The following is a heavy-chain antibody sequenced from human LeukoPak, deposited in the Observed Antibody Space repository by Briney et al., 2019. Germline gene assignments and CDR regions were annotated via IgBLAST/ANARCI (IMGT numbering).Heavy chain of an antibody. CDR1: GGSISSSSYY. V-gene: IGHV4-39*01. J-gene: IGHJ4*02. CDR3: ARHRYSSSWPLDY. Sequence: SETLSLTCTVSGGSISSSSYYWGWIRQPPGKGLEWIGSIYYSGSTYYNPSLKSRVTISVDTSKNQFSLKLSSVTAADTAVNYCARHRYSSSWPLDYWGQGTLVTVSS. CDR2: IYYSGST. D-gene: IGHD6-13*01.